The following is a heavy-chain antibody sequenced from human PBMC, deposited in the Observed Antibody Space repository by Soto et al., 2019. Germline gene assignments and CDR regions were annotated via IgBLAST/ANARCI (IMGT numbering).Heavy chain of an antibody. J-gene: IGHJ3*02. CDR3: ASITSCSGGSCSGAFDI. Sequence: PSETLSLTCTVSGGSISSGGYYWSWIRQHPGKGLEWIEYIYYSGSTYYKPSLKSRVTISVDTSKNQFSLKLSSVTAADTAVYYCASITSCSGGSCSGAFDIWGQGTMVTVSS. V-gene: IGHV4-31*03. CDR1: GGSISSGGYY. D-gene: IGHD2-15*01. CDR2: IYYSGST.